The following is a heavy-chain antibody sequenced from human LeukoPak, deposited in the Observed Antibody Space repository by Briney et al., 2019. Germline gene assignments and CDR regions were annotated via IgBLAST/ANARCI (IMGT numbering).Heavy chain of an antibody. CDR2: ISGSGGST. CDR1: GFTFSSYA. CDR3: AKEEGRLLDSVYYFDY. Sequence: PGGSLRLSSAASGFTFSSYAMSWVRQAPGKGLEWVSAISGSGGSTYYADSVKGRFTISKDNSKNTLYLQMNSLRAEDTAVYYCAKEEGRLLDSVYYFDYWGQGTLVTVSS. V-gene: IGHV3-23*01. D-gene: IGHD1-1*01. J-gene: IGHJ4*02.